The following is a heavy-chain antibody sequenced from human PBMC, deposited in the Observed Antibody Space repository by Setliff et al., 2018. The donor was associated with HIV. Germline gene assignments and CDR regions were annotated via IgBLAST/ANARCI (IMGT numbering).Heavy chain of an antibody. Sequence: KTSETLSLTCAVYGGSFSAYYWSWIRQAPGKGLEWIGEINHSGGTNYNPSLKSRVTMSVDTSKNQFSLKLSSVTAADTAVFYCARGGYSYGFGRHRAYFQYWGQGTQVT. CDR3: ARGGYSYGFGRHRAYFQY. V-gene: IGHV4-34*01. CDR1: GGSFSAYY. CDR2: INHSGGT. J-gene: IGHJ1*01. D-gene: IGHD5-18*01.